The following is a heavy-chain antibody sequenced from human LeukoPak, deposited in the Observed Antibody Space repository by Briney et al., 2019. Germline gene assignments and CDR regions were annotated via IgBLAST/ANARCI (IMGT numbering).Heavy chain of an antibody. CDR2: ISSTSRYI. Sequence: PGGSLRLSCAASGFTFSSYSMNWVRQAPGKGLEWVSSISSTSRYINFVDSVKGRFTISRANAKNPLFLQMNSLRAEATAVYYCAIGRYCDSSGHPHAFDMWGQGTMVTVSS. J-gene: IGHJ3*02. D-gene: IGHD3-22*01. CDR1: GFTFSSYS. V-gene: IGHV3-21*01. CDR3: AIGRYCDSSGHPHAFDM.